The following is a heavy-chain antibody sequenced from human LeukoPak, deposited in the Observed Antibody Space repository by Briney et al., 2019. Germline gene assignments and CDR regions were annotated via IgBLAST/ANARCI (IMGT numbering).Heavy chain of an antibody. J-gene: IGHJ6*02. D-gene: IGHD1-1*01. CDR1: GFSFSDLS. CDR3: ATLHDPPPVYHYHYHGMDV. V-gene: IGHV1-24*01. Sequence: ASVKVSCKVSGFSFSDLSMNWVRQAPGKGLEWMGGFDPEDGELFYAQKFQGRVTMTGDTSTDTVYMELSSLTSEDTAVYYCATLHDPPPVYHYHYHGMDVWGQGTTVIVSS. CDR2: FDPEDGEL.